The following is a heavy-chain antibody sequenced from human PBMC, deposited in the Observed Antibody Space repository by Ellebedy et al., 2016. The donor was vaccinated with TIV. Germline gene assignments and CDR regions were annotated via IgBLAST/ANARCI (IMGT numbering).Heavy chain of an antibody. CDR1: GFTFSSYA. Sequence: GGSLRLSXAGSGFTFSSYAMSWVRQAPGKGLEWVSGISGSGSTTYYADSVKGRFTISRDNSKNTLFLQVGSLTAEDTAVYYCATGSPYASGNSRVCWFDPWGQGTLVTVSS. D-gene: IGHD3-10*01. J-gene: IGHJ5*02. V-gene: IGHV3-23*01. CDR2: ISGSGSTT. CDR3: ATGSPYASGNSRVCWFDP.